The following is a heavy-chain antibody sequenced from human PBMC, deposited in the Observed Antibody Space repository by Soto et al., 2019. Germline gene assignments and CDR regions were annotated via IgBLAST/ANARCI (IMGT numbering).Heavy chain of an antibody. CDR1: GFTFSSYW. V-gene: IGHV3-74*01. D-gene: IGHD2-2*01. CDR2: INSDGSST. Sequence: GGSLRLSCAASGFTFSSYWMHWVRQAPGKGLVWVSRINSDGSSTSYADSVKGRFTISRDNAKNTLYLQMNSLRAEDTAVYYCARVRHQGWHQLLWFFGGGMDVWGQGTTVTVSS. CDR3: ARVRHQGWHQLLWFFGGGMDV. J-gene: IGHJ6*02.